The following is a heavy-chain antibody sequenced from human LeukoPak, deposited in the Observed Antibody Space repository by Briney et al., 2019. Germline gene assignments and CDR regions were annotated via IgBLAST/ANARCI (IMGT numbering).Heavy chain of an antibody. CDR3: AKDGGSTNFDL. CDR1: GFTFSNYW. J-gene: IGHJ2*01. D-gene: IGHD5/OR15-5a*01. CDR2: INSDGSRI. V-gene: IGHV3-74*01. Sequence: GGSLRLSCAASGFTFSNYWMHWVRQAPGKGLVWVSRINSDGSRIRYADSVKGRFTISRDNAKNTLYLQMNSLRAEDTAVYYCAKDGGSTNFDLWGRGTLVTVSS.